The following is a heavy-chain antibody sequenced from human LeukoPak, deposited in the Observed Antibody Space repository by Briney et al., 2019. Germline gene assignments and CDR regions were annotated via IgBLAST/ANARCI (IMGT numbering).Heavy chain of an antibody. D-gene: IGHD3-22*01. J-gene: IGHJ4*02. V-gene: IGHV3-53*01. CDR2: IYTGGNT. CDR1: GFTVDSNY. Sequence: GGSLRLSCAASGFTVDSNYLSWVRQAPGKGLEWVSTIYTGGNTYYAASVKGRFTISRDFSKNTVFLHMNSLRAEGTAMYYCARGDDSGYYDYFDYWGQGALVTVSS. CDR3: ARGDDSGYYDYFDY.